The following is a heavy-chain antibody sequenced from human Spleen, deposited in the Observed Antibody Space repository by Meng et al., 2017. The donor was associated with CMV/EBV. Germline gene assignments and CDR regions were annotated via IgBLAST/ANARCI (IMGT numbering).Heavy chain of an antibody. CDR2: IKYDGSEK. CDR1: GFTFSDYW. J-gene: IGHJ6*02. V-gene: IGHV3-7*01. CDR3: ARLGLAVAGSPGMDV. D-gene: IGHD6-13*01. Sequence: GESLKISCAASGFTFSDYWMTWVRQAPGKGLEWVASIKYDGSEKNYVNSVKGRFTISRDNAKNSLYLQMNSLRAEDTAVYYCARLGLAVAGSPGMDVWGQGTAVTVSS.